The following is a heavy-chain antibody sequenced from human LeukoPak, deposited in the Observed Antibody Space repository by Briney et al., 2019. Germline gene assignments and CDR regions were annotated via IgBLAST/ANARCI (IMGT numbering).Heavy chain of an antibody. CDR1: GYTFTSYD. CDR3: ARVAHRGDCYDY. CDR2: MNPNSGNT. V-gene: IGHV1-8*01. J-gene: IGHJ4*02. D-gene: IGHD2-15*01. Sequence: ASGKVSCKASGYTFTSYDINWVRQATGQGLEWMGWMNPNSGNTGYAQKFQGRVTMTRNTSISTAYMELSSLRSEDTAVYYCARVAHRGDCYDYWGQGTLVTVSS.